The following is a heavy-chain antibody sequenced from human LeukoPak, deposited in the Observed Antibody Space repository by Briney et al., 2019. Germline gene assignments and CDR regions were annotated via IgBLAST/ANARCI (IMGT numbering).Heavy chain of an antibody. D-gene: IGHD6-6*01. Sequence: GGSLRLSCAASGFTFSSYWVSWVRQAPGKGLEWVANIKQDGSEKYYVDSVKGRFTISRDNAKNSLYLQMNSLRAEDTAVYYCARAPASLKVNYFDYWGQGTLVTVSS. V-gene: IGHV3-7*01. CDR3: ARAPASLKVNYFDY. CDR1: GFTFSSYW. CDR2: IKQDGSEK. J-gene: IGHJ4*02.